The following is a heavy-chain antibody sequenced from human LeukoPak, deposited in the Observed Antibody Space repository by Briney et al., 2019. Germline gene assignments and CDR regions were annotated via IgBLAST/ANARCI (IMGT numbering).Heavy chain of an antibody. CDR2: IIGGGGTT. Sequence: PGGSLRLSCAASGFTFSSYAMRWVRQAPGKGLEWVSAIIGGGGTTYYADSVKGRFTISRDNSKNTLFLQMSSLRAEDTAVYYCAKDLSPGPDWGQGTLVTVSS. CDR3: AKDLSPGPD. V-gene: IGHV3-23*01. CDR1: GFTFSSYA. J-gene: IGHJ4*02.